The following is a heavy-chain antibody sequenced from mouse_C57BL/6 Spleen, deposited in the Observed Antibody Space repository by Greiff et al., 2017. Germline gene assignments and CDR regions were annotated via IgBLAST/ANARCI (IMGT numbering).Heavy chain of an antibody. Sequence: VQLQQSGAELVRPGASVKLSCTASGFNIKDDYMHWVKQRPEQGLEWIGWLDPENGDTEYASKFQGKATITADTSSNTAYLQLSSLTSEDTAVYYWTTGFITTVEYYFDYWGQGTTLTVSS. D-gene: IGHD1-1*01. CDR2: LDPENGDT. J-gene: IGHJ2*01. CDR1: GFNIKDDY. CDR3: TTGFITTVEYYFDY. V-gene: IGHV14-4*01.